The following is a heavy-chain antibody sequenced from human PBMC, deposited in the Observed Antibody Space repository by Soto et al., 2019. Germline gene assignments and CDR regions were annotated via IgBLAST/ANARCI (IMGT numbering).Heavy chain of an antibody. Sequence: QVQLVQSGAEVKKPGSSVKVSCKASGGTFSSYAISWVRQAPGQGLEWMGGIIPIFGTANYAQKFQGRVTITADESTSTAYMELSSLRSEDTAVYYCAREEYSGYDLISYYFDYWGQGTLVTVSS. J-gene: IGHJ4*02. CDR3: AREEYSGYDLISYYFDY. V-gene: IGHV1-69*01. CDR1: GGTFSSYA. D-gene: IGHD5-12*01. CDR2: IIPIFGTA.